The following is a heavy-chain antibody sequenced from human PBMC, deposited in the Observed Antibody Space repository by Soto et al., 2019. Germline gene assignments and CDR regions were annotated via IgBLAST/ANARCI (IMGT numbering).Heavy chain of an antibody. CDR1: GGSISSYY. CDR2: IYYSGST. J-gene: IGHJ4*02. Sequence: QVQLQESGPGLVKPSETLSLTCTVSGGSISSYYWSWIRQPPGKGLEWIGYIYYSGSTNYNPSLKSRVTISVDTSKNQFSLKLSSVTAADTAVYYCARGDAWGYDLSGLDYWGQGTLVTVSS. CDR3: ARGDAWGYDLSGLDY. V-gene: IGHV4-59*01. D-gene: IGHD5-12*01.